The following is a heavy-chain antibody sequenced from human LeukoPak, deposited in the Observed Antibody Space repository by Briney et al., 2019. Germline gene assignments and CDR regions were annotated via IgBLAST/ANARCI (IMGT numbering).Heavy chain of an antibody. V-gene: IGHV4-59*01. D-gene: IGHD6-19*01. Sequence: SETLSLTCTVSGGSISNYYWSWIRQTPGKGLEWIGYIYNNGRTNYNPSLKSRVTISVDTSKSQFSLKLSSVTAADTAVYCCARDFNAVAGALDYWGQGTLVTVSS. CDR1: GGSISNYY. CDR2: IYNNGRT. J-gene: IGHJ4*02. CDR3: ARDFNAVAGALDY.